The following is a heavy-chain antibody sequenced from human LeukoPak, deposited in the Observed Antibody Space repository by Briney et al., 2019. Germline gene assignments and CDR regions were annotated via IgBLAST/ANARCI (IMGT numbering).Heavy chain of an antibody. CDR3: ARDQEGFDY. Sequence: ASVKVSCKASGYTFTSNHIHWVRQAPGQGLEWMGMIYPRDGSTSYAQKFQGRVTVTRDTSTSTVHMELSGLRSEDTAVYYCARDQEGFDYWGQGTLVTVSS. V-gene: IGHV1-46*01. CDR2: IYPRDGST. CDR1: GYTFTSNH. J-gene: IGHJ4*02.